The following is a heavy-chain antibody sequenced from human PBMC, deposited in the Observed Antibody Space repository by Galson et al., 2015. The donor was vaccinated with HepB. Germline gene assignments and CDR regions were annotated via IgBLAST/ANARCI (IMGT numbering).Heavy chain of an antibody. CDR2: INAGNGNT. Sequence: SVKVSCKASGYTFTSYAMHWVRQAPGQRLEWMGWINAGNGNTKYSQKFQGRVTITRDTSASTAYMELSSLRSEDTAVYYCARGRYYYDSNPSYYYMDVWGKGTTVTVSS. J-gene: IGHJ6*03. V-gene: IGHV1-3*01. D-gene: IGHD3-22*01. CDR3: ARGRYYYDSNPSYYYMDV. CDR1: GYTFTSYA.